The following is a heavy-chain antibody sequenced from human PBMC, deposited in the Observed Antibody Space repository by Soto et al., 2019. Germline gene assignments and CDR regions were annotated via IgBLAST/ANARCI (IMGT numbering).Heavy chain of an antibody. CDR2: IYTGGTT. CDR1: GFTVTINY. D-gene: IGHD5-12*01. V-gene: IGHV3-53*01. CDR3: HGYGH. J-gene: IGHJ4*02. Sequence: EVQVVESGGGFIQPGGSLRLSCAVSGFTVTINYMSWVRQAPGKGLEWVSVIYTGGTTFYADSVKGRFTISRDTSRNTLYLQMNSMRGEDTAVYYCHGYGHWGQGTLVTVSS.